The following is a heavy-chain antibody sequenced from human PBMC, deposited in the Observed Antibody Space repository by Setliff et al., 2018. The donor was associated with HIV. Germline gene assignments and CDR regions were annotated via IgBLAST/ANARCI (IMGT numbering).Heavy chain of an antibody. CDR1: GGSLSGYY. CDR2: INQSGNT. D-gene: IGHD3-10*01. CDR3: AREGGQGYSGSGSFYHRNFDL. J-gene: IGHJ2*01. Sequence: SETLSLTCAVYGGSLSGYYWSWVRQSPGRGLEWIGEINQSGNTNFNPSLNSRLIISVDTSKSQFSLKLTSVTAADTALYYCAREGGQGYSGSGSFYHRNFDLWGRGTLVTVSS. V-gene: IGHV4-34*01.